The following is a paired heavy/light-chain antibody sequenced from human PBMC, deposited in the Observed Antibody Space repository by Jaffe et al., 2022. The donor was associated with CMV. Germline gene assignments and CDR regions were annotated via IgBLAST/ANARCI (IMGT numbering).Heavy chain of an antibody. Sequence: EVQLFESGGGLVQPGGSLRLSCAASGFTFSSYEMNWVRQAPGKGLEWISYISWSGSTILYADSVKGRFTISRDNAQNSLYLQMNSLRTEDTAVYYCAKAAGSRGGGSNYLYWIGTWGQGTLVTVSS. J-gene: IGHJ5*02. CDR3: AKAAGSRGGGSNYLYWIGT. D-gene: IGHD5-18*01. CDR1: GFTFSSYE. V-gene: IGHV3-48*03. CDR2: ISWSGSTI.
Light chain of an antibody. Sequence: DIVMTQSPDSLAVSLGERATINCKSSQSVFYSANNRNYLAWYQQKPGQPPKVVIYWASTRESGVPDRFSGSGSGTDFTLTISSLQAEDVAVYYCQEYYSTSQTFGQGTKVEIK. CDR3: QEYYSTSQT. J-gene: IGKJ1*01. CDR2: WAS. V-gene: IGKV4-1*01. CDR1: QSVFYSANNRNY.